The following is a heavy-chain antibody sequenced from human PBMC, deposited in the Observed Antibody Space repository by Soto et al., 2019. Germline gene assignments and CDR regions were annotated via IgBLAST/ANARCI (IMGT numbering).Heavy chain of an antibody. J-gene: IGHJ3*01. D-gene: IGHD6-19*01. CDR3: ARDPPQSGWAFDL. V-gene: IGHV3-33*01. CDR1: GFSLSSCA. CDR2: IWNDGTTT. Sequence: QVQLVESGGGLVQPGRSLRLSCAASGFSLSSCAMHWVRQAPGKGLEWVAMIWNDGTTTYYGDSVKGRFTFSRDTSGNTLYLQMNSLTVEDTAVYYCARDPPQSGWAFDLWGQWTVVTVSS.